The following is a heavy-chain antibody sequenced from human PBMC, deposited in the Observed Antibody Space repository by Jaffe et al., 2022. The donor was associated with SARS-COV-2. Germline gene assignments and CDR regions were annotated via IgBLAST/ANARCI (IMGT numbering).Heavy chain of an antibody. J-gene: IGHJ6*02. CDR1: GYSFTSHW. D-gene: IGHD2-15*01. CDR3: AREGRYCSGSSCYYYGMDV. CDR2: IYPGDSNT. Sequence: EVQLVQSGAEVKKPGESLKISCKGSGYSFTSHWIGWVRQMPGKGLEWMGIIYPGDSNTRYSPSFQGQVTISADKSISTAYLQWSSLKASDTAMYYCAREGRYCSGSSCYYYGMDVWGQGTTVTVSS. V-gene: IGHV5-51*01.